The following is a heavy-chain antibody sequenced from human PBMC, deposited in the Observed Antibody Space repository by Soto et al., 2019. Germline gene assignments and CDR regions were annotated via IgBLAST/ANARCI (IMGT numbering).Heavy chain of an antibody. CDR3: ARNFGIMIPSPDAFDI. J-gene: IGHJ3*02. CDR2: IWYDGSSK. D-gene: IGHD3-16*01. V-gene: IGHV3-33*01. Sequence: GGSLRLSCAASGFTFSSYGMHWVRQAPGKGLEWVAVIWYDGSSKYYADSVKGRFTISRDNSKNTLYLQMNSLRAEDTAVYYCARNFGIMIPSPDAFDIWGQGTMVTVSS. CDR1: GFTFSSYG.